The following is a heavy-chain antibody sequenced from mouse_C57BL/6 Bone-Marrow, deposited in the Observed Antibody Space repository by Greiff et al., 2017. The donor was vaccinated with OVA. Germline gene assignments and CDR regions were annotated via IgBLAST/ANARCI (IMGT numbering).Heavy chain of an antibody. CDR1: GFTFSSYA. V-gene: IGHV5-9-1*02. J-gene: IGHJ4*01. D-gene: IGHD2-3*01. CDR3: TRDPYDGYYRYAMDY. CDR2: ISSGGDYI. Sequence: EVMLVESGEGLVKPGGSLKLSCAASGFTFSSYAMSWVRQTPEKRLEWVAYISSGGDYIYYADTVKGRFTISRDNARNTLYLQMSSLKSEDTAMYYCTRDPYDGYYRYAMDYWGQGTSVTVSS.